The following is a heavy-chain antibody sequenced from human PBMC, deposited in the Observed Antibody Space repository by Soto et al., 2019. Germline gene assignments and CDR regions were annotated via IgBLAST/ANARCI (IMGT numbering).Heavy chain of an antibody. CDR3: ARYRREEVAGYTLDN. D-gene: IGHD2-15*01. CDR2: VYNSGST. CDR1: GGSISSNY. J-gene: IGHJ4*02. Sequence: SETLSLTCTVSGGSISSNYWTWIRQPPGKGLEWIGYVYNSGSTNYNPSLKSRVTISEDTSKSQFSLKVNSMTAADTAVYYCARYRREEVAGYTLDNCGQRILVTVSS. V-gene: IGHV4-59*01.